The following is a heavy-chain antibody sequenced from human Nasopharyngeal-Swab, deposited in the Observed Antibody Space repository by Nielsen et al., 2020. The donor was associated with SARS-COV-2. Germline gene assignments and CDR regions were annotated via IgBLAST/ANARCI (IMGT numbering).Heavy chain of an antibody. D-gene: IGHD1-1*01. V-gene: IGHV3-23*03. CDR3: AKDLPEGWNSYLWYFDL. J-gene: IGHJ2*01. Sequence: GGSLRLSCAASGFTFSSYSMNWVLQAPGMGLEWVSVIHSDGTSTKYADSVKGRFTISRDNSKDTLYLQMNSLRAEDTAVYYCAKDLPEGWNSYLWYFDLWGRGTLVTVSS. CDR2: IHSDGTST. CDR1: GFTFSSYS.